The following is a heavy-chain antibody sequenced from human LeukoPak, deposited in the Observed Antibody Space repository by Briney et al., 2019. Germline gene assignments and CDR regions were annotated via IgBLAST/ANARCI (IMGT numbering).Heavy chain of an antibody. D-gene: IGHD3-22*01. Sequence: ASVKVSCKDSGYTFTGYYMHWVRQAPGQGLEWMEWIYPNSGGTNYAQKFQGWVTMTRDTSISTAYMELSRLRSDDTAVYYCATAYYYDSSGYRSAFDVWGQGTMVTVSS. CDR2: IYPNSGGT. V-gene: IGHV1-2*04. CDR3: ATAYYYDSSGYRSAFDV. CDR1: GYTFTGYY. J-gene: IGHJ3*01.